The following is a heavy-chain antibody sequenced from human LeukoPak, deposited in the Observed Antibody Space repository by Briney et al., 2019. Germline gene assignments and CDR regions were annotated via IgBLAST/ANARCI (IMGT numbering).Heavy chain of an antibody. Sequence: ASVKVSCKASGYTFTAYYIHWVRQAPGQGLEWMGWIHPNTAGTNYAQNAQKFQGGITMTRDTSISTAYMGVSRLSSDDTAVYYCATCSGGSCYSPDHWGQGTLVTVSS. J-gene: IGHJ4*02. CDR2: IHPNTAGT. V-gene: IGHV1-2*02. CDR3: ATCSGGSCYSPDH. D-gene: IGHD2-15*01. CDR1: GYTFTAYY.